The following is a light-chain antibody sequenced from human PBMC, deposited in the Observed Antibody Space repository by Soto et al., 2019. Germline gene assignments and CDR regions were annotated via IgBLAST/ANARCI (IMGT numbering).Light chain of an antibody. V-gene: IGLV2-23*02. Sequence: QSALTQPASVSGSPGQSITISCTGTSSDVGSYNLVSWYQQHPGKAPKLMIYDVSKRPSGVSNRFSGSKSGNTASLTIAGLQAEDGADYYCCSYAGSSTSYVFGTGTKLTVL. CDR2: DVS. CDR3: CSYAGSSTSYV. J-gene: IGLJ1*01. CDR1: SSDVGSYNL.